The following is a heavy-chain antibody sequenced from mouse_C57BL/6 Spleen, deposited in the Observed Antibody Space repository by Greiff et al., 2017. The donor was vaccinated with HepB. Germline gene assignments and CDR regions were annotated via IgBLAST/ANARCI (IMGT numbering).Heavy chain of an antibody. Sequence: VQLQQSGPELVKPGASVKISCKASGYSFTGYYMNWVKQSPEKSLEWIGEINPSTGGTTYNQKFKAKATLTVDKSSSTAYMQLKSLTSEDSAVYYCARVMGAYWGQGTLVTVSA. D-gene: IGHD2-3*01. CDR3: ARVMGAY. V-gene: IGHV1-42*01. CDR2: INPSTGGT. J-gene: IGHJ3*01. CDR1: GYSFTGYY.